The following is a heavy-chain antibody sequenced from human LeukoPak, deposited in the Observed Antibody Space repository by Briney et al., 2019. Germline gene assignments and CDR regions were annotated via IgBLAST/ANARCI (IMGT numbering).Heavy chain of an antibody. Sequence: QTGGSLRLSCAASGFTFSSYGMHWVRQAPGKGLEWVAFIRYDGSNKYYADSVKGRFTISRDNSKNTLYLQMNSLRAEDTAVYYCAKDQGLKYSSPGTTPFQHWGQGTLVTVSS. CDR1: GFTFSSYG. CDR2: IRYDGSNK. CDR3: AKDQGLKYSSPGTTPFQH. D-gene: IGHD6-6*01. V-gene: IGHV3-30*02. J-gene: IGHJ1*01.